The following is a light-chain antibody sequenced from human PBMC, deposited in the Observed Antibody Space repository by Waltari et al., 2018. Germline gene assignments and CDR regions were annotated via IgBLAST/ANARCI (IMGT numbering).Light chain of an antibody. CDR3: MQGSHWPRT. V-gene: IGKV2-30*02. Sequence: DVVMTQSPLSLPVTLGQPVSISCRSSQSLVHTDGNTYLNWFQQRPGQPPRRLIYKISMLESGVPDRFSGSGSGTDFTLKISREEAEDVGVYYCMQGSHWPRTFGQGTKLEI. CDR2: KIS. J-gene: IGKJ2*01. CDR1: QSLVHTDGNTY.